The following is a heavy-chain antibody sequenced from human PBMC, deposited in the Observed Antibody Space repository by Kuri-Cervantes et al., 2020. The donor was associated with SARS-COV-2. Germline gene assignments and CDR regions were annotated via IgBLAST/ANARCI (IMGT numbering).Heavy chain of an antibody. CDR2: IQYDGSNI. Sequence: GESLKISCAASGFTFSSYGMHWVRQAPGKGLEWLTFIQYDGSNIYYMDSVKGRFTVSRDNSNNTLNLQMDSLRVEDTAVYYCARAYGDYVFREGLDSWGQGTLVTVSS. V-gene: IGHV3-30*02. J-gene: IGHJ4*02. CDR1: GFTFSSYG. CDR3: ARAYGDYVFREGLDS. D-gene: IGHD4-17*01.